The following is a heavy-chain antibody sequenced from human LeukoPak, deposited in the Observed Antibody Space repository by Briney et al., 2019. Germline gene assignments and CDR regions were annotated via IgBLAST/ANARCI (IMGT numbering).Heavy chain of an antibody. J-gene: IGHJ4*02. Sequence: PGGSLRLSXAASGFTFSSYWMHWVRQAPGKGLVWVSRINSDGSSTSYADSVKGRFTISRDNAKNTLYLQMNGLRAEDTAVYYCARGVIPYGGSDYWGQGTLVTVSS. CDR1: GFTFSSYW. D-gene: IGHD4/OR15-4a*01. CDR2: INSDGSST. CDR3: ARGVIPYGGSDY. V-gene: IGHV3-74*01.